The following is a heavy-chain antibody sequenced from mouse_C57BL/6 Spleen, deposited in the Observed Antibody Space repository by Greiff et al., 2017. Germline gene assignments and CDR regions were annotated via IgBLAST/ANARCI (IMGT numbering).Heavy chain of an antibody. J-gene: IGHJ2*01. D-gene: IGHD1-1*01. CDR3: AIQFITTVVAHFDY. CDR2: IYPGDGDT. Sequence: QVQLQQSGPELVKPGASVKISCKASGYAFSSSWMNWVKQRPGKGLEWIGRIYPGDGDTNYNGKFKGKATLTADKSSSTAYMQLSSLTSEDSAVYFCAIQFITTVVAHFDYWGQGTTLTVSS. V-gene: IGHV1-82*01. CDR1: GYAFSSSW.